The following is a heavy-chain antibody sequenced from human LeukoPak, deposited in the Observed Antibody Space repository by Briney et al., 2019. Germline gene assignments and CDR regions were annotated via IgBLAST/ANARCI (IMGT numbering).Heavy chain of an antibody. J-gene: IGHJ4*02. CDR3: AHRRGANIVVVPAAHFGFDY. CDR2: IYWNDDK. CDR1: GFSLSTSGVG. Sequence: SGPTLVKPTQTLTLTCTFSGFSLSTSGVGVGWIRQPPGKALEWLALIYWNDDKRYSPSLKSRLTITKDTSKNQVVLTMTNMDPVDTATYYCAHRRGANIVVVPAAHFGFDYWGQGTLVTVSS. D-gene: IGHD2-2*01. V-gene: IGHV2-5*01.